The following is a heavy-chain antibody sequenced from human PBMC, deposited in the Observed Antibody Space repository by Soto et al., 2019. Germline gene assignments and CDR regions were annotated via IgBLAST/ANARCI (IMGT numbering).Heavy chain of an antibody. V-gene: IGHV4-4*07. CDR2: IDNSGNT. J-gene: IGHJ4*02. CDR3: ARGGQDFWSGPFDY. CDR1: DGSISTYF. Sequence: SETLSLTCTVSDGSISTYFCNWIRQPAGKGLEWIGRIDNSGNTNYNPSLKSRVTMSADTSRNQFSLKLNSVTAADTAVYYCARGGQDFWSGPFDYWGQGALVTV. D-gene: IGHD3-3*01.